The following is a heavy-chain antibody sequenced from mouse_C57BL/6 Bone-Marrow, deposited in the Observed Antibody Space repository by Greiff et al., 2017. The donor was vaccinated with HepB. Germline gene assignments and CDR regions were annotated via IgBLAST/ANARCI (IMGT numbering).Heavy chain of an antibody. V-gene: IGHV1-63*01. CDR3: ARITTVVARYWYAMDY. D-gene: IGHD1-1*01. CDR1: GYTFTNYW. J-gene: IGHJ4*01. CDR2: IYPGGGYT. Sequence: QVQLKQSGAELVRPGTSVKMSCKASGYTFTNYWIGWAKQRPGHGLEWIGDIYPGGGYTNYNEKFKGKATLTADKSSSTAYMQFSSLTSEDSAIYYCARITTVVARYWYAMDYWGQGTSVTVSS.